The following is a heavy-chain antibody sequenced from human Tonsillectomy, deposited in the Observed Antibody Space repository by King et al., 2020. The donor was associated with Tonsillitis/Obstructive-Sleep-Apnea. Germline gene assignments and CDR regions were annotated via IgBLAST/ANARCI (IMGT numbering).Heavy chain of an antibody. CDR1: GFTFSSYA. CDR3: AKDRLRDVDYVFDS. V-gene: IGHV3-23*04. Sequence: VQLVESGGGLVQPGGSLRLSCAASGFTFSSYAMSWVRQAPGKGLEWVSAISGSGGSTYFADSGKGRFTISRDNSKNTLYLQMNSRRAEDTAVFYCAKDRLRDVDYVFDSGGQGTLVPVSS. J-gene: IGHJ4*02. D-gene: IGHD4-17*01. CDR2: ISGSGGST.